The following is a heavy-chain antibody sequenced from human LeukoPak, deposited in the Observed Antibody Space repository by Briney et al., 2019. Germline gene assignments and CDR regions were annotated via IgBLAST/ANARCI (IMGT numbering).Heavy chain of an antibody. V-gene: IGHV4-34*01. J-gene: IGHJ6*02. D-gene: IGHD5-18*01. Sequence: SETLSLTCAVYGGSFSGYYWSWIRQPPGKGLEWIGEINHSGSTNYNPSPKSRVTISVDTSKNQFSLKLSSVTAADTAVYYCRHSSNYYGMDVWGQGTTVTVSS. CDR1: GGSFSGYY. CDR2: INHSGST. CDR3: RHSSNYYGMDV.